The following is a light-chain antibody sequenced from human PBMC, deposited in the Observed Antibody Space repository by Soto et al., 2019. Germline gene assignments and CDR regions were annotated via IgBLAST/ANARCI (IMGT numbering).Light chain of an antibody. CDR1: SSNIGSNT. CDR3: HSYDSSLTAVV. J-gene: IGLJ2*01. V-gene: IGLV1-44*01. CDR2: SNN. Sequence: QSVLTQPPSASGTPGQRVTISCSGSSSNIGSNTVNWYQQLPGTAPKLLIYSNNQRPSGVPDRFSGSKSGTSASLAISGLQSEDEADYYCHSYDSSLTAVVFGGGTKLTVL.